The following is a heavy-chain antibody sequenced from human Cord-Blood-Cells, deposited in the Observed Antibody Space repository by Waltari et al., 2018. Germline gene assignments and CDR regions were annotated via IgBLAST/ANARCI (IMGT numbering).Heavy chain of an antibody. J-gene: IGHJ5*02. D-gene: IGHD1-26*01. CDR1: GFTFSGSA. V-gene: IGHV3-73*02. Sequence: EVQLVESGGGLVQPGGSLKLSCAASGFTFSGSAMHWVRQASGKGREGVGRIGSKANSYATAYAASVKGRFTISRDDSKNTAYLQMNSLKTEDTAVYYCTSAGATKALGPWGQGTLVTVSS. CDR2: IGSKANSYAT. CDR3: TSAGATKALGP.